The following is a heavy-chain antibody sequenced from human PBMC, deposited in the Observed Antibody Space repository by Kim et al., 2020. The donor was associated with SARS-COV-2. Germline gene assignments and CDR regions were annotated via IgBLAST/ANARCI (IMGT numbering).Heavy chain of an antibody. J-gene: IGHJ4*01. D-gene: IGHD3-3*01. Sequence: GGSLRLSCAASGFMFNTYWMTWVRQAPGKGLEWVANINQDGSEKDYVDSVKGRFTVSRDNAKNSLYLQMNSLRADDTAFYFCARDLTPATFWSAYGGFD. CDR3: ARDLTPATFWSAYGGFD. CDR1: GFMFNTYW. V-gene: IGHV3-7*03. CDR2: INQDGSEK.